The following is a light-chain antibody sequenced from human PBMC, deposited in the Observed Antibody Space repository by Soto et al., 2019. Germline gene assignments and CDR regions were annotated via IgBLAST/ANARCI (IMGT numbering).Light chain of an antibody. CDR1: QSVSSSY. CDR2: VAS. V-gene: IGKV3-20*01. Sequence: VLTQSPGTLSLSPGDSATLSCRASQSVSSSYLAWYQQKPGQAPRLLIYVASSRATGIQDRFSGSGSGTDFTLTIRRLEPEDFAVYYCQQYGSSGTCGQGTKVDIK. CDR3: QQYGSSGT. J-gene: IGKJ1*01.